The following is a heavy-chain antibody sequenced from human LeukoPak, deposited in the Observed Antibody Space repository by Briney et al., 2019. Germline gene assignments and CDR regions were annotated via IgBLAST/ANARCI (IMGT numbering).Heavy chain of an antibody. V-gene: IGHV1-18*04. Sequence: ASVKVSCKASGYTFTSYGISWVRQAPGQGLEWMGWISAYNGNTNYAQKLQGRDTMTTDTSTSTAYMELRSLRSDDTAVYYCARDEMEQWLVLVDYWGQGTLVTVSS. CDR3: ARDEMEQWLVLVDY. J-gene: IGHJ4*02. D-gene: IGHD6-19*01. CDR1: GYTFTSYG. CDR2: ISAYNGNT.